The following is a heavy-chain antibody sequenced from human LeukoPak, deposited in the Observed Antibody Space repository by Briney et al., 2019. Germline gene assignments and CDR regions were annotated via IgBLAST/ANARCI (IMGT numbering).Heavy chain of an antibody. V-gene: IGHV3-23*01. CDR2: ISGSGDNT. CDR3: AKGSYYDSSGSFYFDY. D-gene: IGHD3-22*01. Sequence: GGSLRLSCAASGFIFSSYAMSWVRQAPGKGLEWVSGISGSGDNTYYADSVKGRFTISRDNSKNTLYVQVNSLGTEDTAAYYCAKGSYYDSSGSFYFDYWGQGTLVTVSS. J-gene: IGHJ4*02. CDR1: GFIFSSYA.